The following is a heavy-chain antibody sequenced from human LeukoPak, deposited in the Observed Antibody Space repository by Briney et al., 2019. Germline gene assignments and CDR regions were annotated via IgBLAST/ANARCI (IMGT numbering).Heavy chain of an antibody. CDR1: GGSISSSNW. CDR2: IYHSGST. J-gene: IGHJ4*02. V-gene: IGHV4-4*02. Sequence: SGTLSLTCAVSGGSISSSNWWSWVRQPPGKGLEWIGEIYHSGSTNYNPSLKSRVTISVDKSKNQFSLKLSSVTAADTAVYYCARGGEYDSGHFFFDYWGQGTLVTVSS. D-gene: IGHD3-3*02. CDR3: ARGGEYDSGHFFFDY.